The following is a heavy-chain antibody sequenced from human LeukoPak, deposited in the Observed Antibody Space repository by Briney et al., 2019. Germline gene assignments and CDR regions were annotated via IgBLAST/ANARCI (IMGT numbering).Heavy chain of an antibody. V-gene: IGHV3-23*01. J-gene: IGHJ4*02. CDR3: AKVDAAAPRSYFDY. Sequence: GGSLRLSCGASGFSCSSYGMNWVRQSPGKGLEWVSGISGSGGSTYHADSMKGRFTISRDNSKNTLYLQMNSLRAEDTAVYYCAKVDAAAPRSYFDYWGQGTLVTVSS. D-gene: IGHD6-13*01. CDR2: ISGSGGST. CDR1: GFSCSSYG.